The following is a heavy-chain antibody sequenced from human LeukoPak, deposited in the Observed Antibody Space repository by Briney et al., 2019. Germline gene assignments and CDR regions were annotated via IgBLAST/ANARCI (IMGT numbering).Heavy chain of an antibody. V-gene: IGHV1-2*02. CDR1: GYTFTGYY. CDR2: INPNSGGT. CDR3: ARFGDIAVAGAYCYYMDV. D-gene: IGHD6-19*01. Sequence: ASVKVSCKASGYTFTGYYMHWVRQAPGQGLEWMGWINPNSGGTNYAQKFQGRVTMTRDTSISTAYMELSRLRSDDTAVYYCARFGDIAVAGAYCYYMDVWGKGTTVTVSS. J-gene: IGHJ6*03.